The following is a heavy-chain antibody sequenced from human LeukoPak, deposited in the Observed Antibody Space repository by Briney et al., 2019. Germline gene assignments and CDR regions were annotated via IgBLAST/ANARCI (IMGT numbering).Heavy chain of an antibody. D-gene: IGHD2-15*01. J-gene: IGHJ4*02. V-gene: IGHV4-4*07. CDR1: YGSVSNYY. Sequence: SETLSLTCTISYGSVSNYYWTWIRQPAGKGLEWIGRMYTSGSTNYNPSLKSRVTMSVDTSKNQFSLKLSSVTAADTAVYYCARDDGGGYPAFWGQGTLVTVSS. CDR2: MYTSGST. CDR3: ARDDGGGYPAF.